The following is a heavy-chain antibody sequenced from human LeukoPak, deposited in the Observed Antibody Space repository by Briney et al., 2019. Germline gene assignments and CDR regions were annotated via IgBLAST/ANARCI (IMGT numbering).Heavy chain of an antibody. V-gene: IGHV3-30*18. CDR2: ISYDGSNK. J-gene: IGHJ1*01. Sequence: YPGGSLRLSCAASGFTFSSYGMHWVRQAPGKGLEWVAVISYDGSNKYYADSVKGRFTISRDNSKNTLYLQMNSLRAEDTAVYYCAKTINPARYYDSSGSEPYFQHWGQGTLVTVSS. CDR3: AKTINPARYYDSSGSEPYFQH. CDR1: GFTFSSYG. D-gene: IGHD3-22*01.